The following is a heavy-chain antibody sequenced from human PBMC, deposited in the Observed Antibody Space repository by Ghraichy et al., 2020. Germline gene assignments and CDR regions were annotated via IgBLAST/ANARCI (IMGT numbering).Heavy chain of an antibody. CDR3: ARGTLFGVRTLCNH. CDR1: GFAFSDYH. D-gene: IGHD3-3*01. Sequence: GGSLRLSCAASGFAFSDYHMSWIRQAPGKGLEWISYISSRSSTIKYVESAKGRLTISRDNVKNSLYLEMNNLRLEDTAVYYCARGTLFGVRTLCNHGGQGTRVTFSA. V-gene: IGHV3-11*01. CDR2: ISSRSSTI. J-gene: IGHJ1*01.